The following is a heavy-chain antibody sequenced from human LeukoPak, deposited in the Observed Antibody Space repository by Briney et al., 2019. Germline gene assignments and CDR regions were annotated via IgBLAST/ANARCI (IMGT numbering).Heavy chain of an antibody. D-gene: IGHD2-15*01. CDR3: GRVAGVEFISV. CDR2: ISSTGYTT. J-gene: IGHJ4*02. Sequence: GGSLRLSCAASGFSFSECYMAWIRQAPGKRLQWVSYISSTGYTTDYVDSVKGRFTISKDNAKNSLYLEMKSLRAEDTAVYYCGRVAGVEFISVWGQGTLVTVSS. V-gene: IGHV3-11*01. CDR1: GFSFSECY.